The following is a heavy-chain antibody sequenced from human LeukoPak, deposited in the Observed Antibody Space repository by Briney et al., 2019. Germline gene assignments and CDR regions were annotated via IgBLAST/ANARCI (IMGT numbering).Heavy chain of an antibody. J-gene: IGHJ4*02. CDR1: GFTFSNYN. Sequence: GGSLRLSCAASGFTFSNYNMNWVRQAPGKGLEWVSSISSSSSYIYYADSVKGRFTISRDNAKNSLYLQMHSLRAEDTAVYYCAKDRGYYYDSSGYHPFDYWGQGTLVTVSS. CDR2: ISSSSSYI. CDR3: AKDRGYYYDSSGYHPFDY. V-gene: IGHV3-21*01. D-gene: IGHD3-22*01.